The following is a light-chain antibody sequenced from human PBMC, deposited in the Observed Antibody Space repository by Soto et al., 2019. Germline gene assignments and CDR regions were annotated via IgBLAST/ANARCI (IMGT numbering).Light chain of an antibody. V-gene: IGLV1-40*01. CDR1: SSNIGAGYD. CDR3: QSYDNSLSGSV. CDR2: GDS. Sequence: QTVVTQPPSVSGAPGQRVTISCTGSSSNIGAGYDVHWYRQLPGTAPKVLVYGDSNRPSGVPDRFSASKSGTSASLAITGLQAEDEADYYCQSYDNSLSGSVFGGGTKLTVL. J-gene: IGLJ2*01.